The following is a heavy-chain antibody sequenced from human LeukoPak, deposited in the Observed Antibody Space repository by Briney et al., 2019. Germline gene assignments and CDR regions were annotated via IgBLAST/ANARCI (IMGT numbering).Heavy chain of an antibody. Sequence: GGSLRLSCAASGFTFSSYSMNWVRQAPGKGLEWVSSISSSSSYIYYADSVKGRFTISRDNAKNSLYLQMNSLRAEDTAVYYCASSLFGEYVPGNWFDPWGQGTLVTVSS. CDR2: ISSSSSYI. D-gene: IGHD3-10*01. V-gene: IGHV3-21*01. J-gene: IGHJ5*02. CDR1: GFTFSSYS. CDR3: ASSLFGEYVPGNWFDP.